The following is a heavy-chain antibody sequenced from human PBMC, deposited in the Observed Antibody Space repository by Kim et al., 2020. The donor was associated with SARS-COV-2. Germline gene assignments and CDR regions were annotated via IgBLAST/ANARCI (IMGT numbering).Heavy chain of an antibody. V-gene: IGHV1-69*13. CDR2: IIPIFGTA. Sequence: SVKVSCKASGGTFSSYAISWVRQAPGQGLEWMGGIIPIFGTANYAQKFQGRVTITADESTSTAYMELSSLRSEDTAVYYCAREAYLYCSGGSCYSTLGHYYYYGMDVWGQGTTVTVSS. CDR1: GGTFSSYA. D-gene: IGHD2-15*01. CDR3: AREAYLYCSGGSCYSTLGHYYYYGMDV. J-gene: IGHJ6*02.